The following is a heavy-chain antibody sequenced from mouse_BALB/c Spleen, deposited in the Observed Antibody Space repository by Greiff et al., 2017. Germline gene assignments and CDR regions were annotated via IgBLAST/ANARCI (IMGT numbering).Heavy chain of an antibody. V-gene: IGHV5-6-5*01. D-gene: IGHD2-4*01. CDR3: ASDYDDAMDY. CDR1: GFTFSSYA. Sequence: EVKLVESGGGLVKPGGSLKLSCAASGFTFSSYAMSWVRQTPEKRLEWVASISSGGSTYYPDSVKGRFTISRDNARNILYLQMSSLRSEDTAMDYCASDYDDAMDYWGQGTSVTVSS. CDR2: ISSGGST. J-gene: IGHJ4*01.